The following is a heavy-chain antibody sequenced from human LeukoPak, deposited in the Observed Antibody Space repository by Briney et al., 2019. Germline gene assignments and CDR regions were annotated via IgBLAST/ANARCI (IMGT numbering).Heavy chain of an antibody. J-gene: IGHJ4*02. CDR1: GFTFSDHY. CDR3: ARDSEDMDGSYYDFDY. D-gene: IGHD1-26*01. CDR2: ARNKANGYTA. Sequence: PGGSLRLSCAASGFTFSDHYIDWVRQVPGKGLEWVGRARNKANGYTAEYAASVKGRFTFSRDDSKNSVYLQMNSLRAEDTAVYYCARDSEDMDGSYYDFDYWGQGTLVTVSS. V-gene: IGHV3-72*01.